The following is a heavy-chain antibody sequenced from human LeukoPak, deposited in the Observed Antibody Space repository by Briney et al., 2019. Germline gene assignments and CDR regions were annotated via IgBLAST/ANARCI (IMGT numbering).Heavy chain of an antibody. CDR3: AREILGATAY. V-gene: IGHV3-53*01. CDR1: GFTVSSNY. D-gene: IGHD1-26*01. J-gene: IGHJ4*02. CDR2: IYSGGST. Sequence: PGGSLRLSCAASGFTVSSNYMSWVRQAPGQGLEWVSAIYSGGSTYYADSVKGRFTISRDNSKNTLYLQMNSLRAEDTAVYYCAREILGATAYWGQGTLVTVSS.